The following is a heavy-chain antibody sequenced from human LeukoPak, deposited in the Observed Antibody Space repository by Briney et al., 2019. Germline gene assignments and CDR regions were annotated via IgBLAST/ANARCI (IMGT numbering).Heavy chain of an antibody. CDR3: AKEQYSSGWSAFDI. CDR2: ISYDGSNK. D-gene: IGHD6-19*01. J-gene: IGHJ3*02. V-gene: IGHV3-30*18. CDR1: GFTFSSYG. Sequence: PGRSLRLSCAASGFTFSSYGMHWVRQAPGKGLEWVAVISYDGSNKYYANSVKGRFTISRDNSKNTLYLQMNSLGAEDTAVYYCAKEQYSSGWSAFDIWGQGTMVTVSS.